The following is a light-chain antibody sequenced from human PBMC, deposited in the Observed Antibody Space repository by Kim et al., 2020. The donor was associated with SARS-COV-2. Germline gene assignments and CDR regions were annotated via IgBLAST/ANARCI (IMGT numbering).Light chain of an antibody. V-gene: IGKV2-28*01. CDR1: VSVLLVVIYIY. CDR3: MQARQAPNS. Sequence: PASISCRSIVSVLLVVIYIYLVWYLQKPWQSPQLLIYLVFNRAWGVPDRFSGSGSGTDFTLKISRVESEDVGFYYCMQARQAPNSFVQGTKLEI. J-gene: IGKJ2*03. CDR2: LVF.